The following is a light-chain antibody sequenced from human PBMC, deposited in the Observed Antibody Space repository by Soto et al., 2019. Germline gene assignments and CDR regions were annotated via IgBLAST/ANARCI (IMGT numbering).Light chain of an antibody. Sequence: DIQMTQSPSSLSASVGDRVTITCRASQSISSYLNWYQQKPGKAPKLLIYAASSLQSGVPSRFSGSGSGTDFTLTFSGLQPEDFATYYCQQIYSTPGTFGQGTKVDIK. CDR3: QQIYSTPGT. CDR2: AAS. J-gene: IGKJ1*01. CDR1: QSISSY. V-gene: IGKV1-39*01.